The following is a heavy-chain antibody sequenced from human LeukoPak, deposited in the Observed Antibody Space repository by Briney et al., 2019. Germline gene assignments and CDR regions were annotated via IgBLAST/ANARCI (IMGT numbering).Heavy chain of an antibody. CDR3: AKDLGYYSSYYYGMDV. Sequence: GGSLRLSCAASGFTFSSSGMHWVRQAPGKGLEWVAVISYDGRSKYYGDSVKGRFTTSRDNSKNTLYLQMNSLRAEDSAVYYCAKDLGYYSSYYYGMDVWGQGTTVTVSS. V-gene: IGHV3-30*18. D-gene: IGHD4-11*01. J-gene: IGHJ6*02. CDR1: GFTFSSSG. CDR2: ISYDGRSK.